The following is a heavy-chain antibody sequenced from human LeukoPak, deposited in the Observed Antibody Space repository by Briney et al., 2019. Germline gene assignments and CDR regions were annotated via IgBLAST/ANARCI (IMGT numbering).Heavy chain of an antibody. CDR3: ARAPAPRHCTSTSCPRGPFDY. V-gene: IGHV3-23*01. J-gene: IGHJ4*02. CDR2: ISGSGGST. CDR1: GFTFSSYA. D-gene: IGHD2-2*01. Sequence: GGSLRLSCAASGFTFSSYAMSWVRQAPGKGLEWVSAISGSGGSTYYADSVQGRFTISRDNAKSSLSLQMSSLTAEDTALYYCARAPAPRHCTSTSCPRGPFDYWGQGTLVTVSS.